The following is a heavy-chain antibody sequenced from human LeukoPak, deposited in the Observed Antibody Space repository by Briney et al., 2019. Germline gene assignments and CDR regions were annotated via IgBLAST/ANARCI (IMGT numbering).Heavy chain of an antibody. D-gene: IGHD3-16*01. CDR3: AIDPFYSADTGRHRVTVPETYVMDV. Sequence: PGGSLRLSCAASGFTFYEFAMHWVRQAPGKGLEWVSLISGDGRSTYYADSVKGRFTIFRDNSKRSLFLQMTSLRPEDSALYSCAIDPFYSADTGRHRVTVPETYVMDVWGQGTTVTVSS. J-gene: IGHJ6*02. V-gene: IGHV3-43*02. CDR2: ISGDGRST. CDR1: GFTFYEFA.